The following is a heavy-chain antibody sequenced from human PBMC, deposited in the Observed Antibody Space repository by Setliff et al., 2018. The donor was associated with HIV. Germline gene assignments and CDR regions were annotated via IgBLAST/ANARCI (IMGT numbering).Heavy chain of an antibody. CDR3: ARGHTWNYYGGDYFDY. CDR1: GGSVSDYF. Sequence: SETLSLTCTVSGGSVSDYFWNWIRQPPGKGLEWIGYIYYSGSTNYNPSLESRVSISVDTSKNQFSLRLSSGTAADTAVYYCARGHTWNYYGGDYFDYWGQGSLVTVSS. J-gene: IGHJ4*02. V-gene: IGHV4-59*02. D-gene: IGHD1-7*01. CDR2: IYYSGST.